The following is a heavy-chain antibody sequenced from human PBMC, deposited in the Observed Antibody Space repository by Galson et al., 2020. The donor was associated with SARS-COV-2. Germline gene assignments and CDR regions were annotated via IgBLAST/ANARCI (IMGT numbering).Heavy chain of an antibody. CDR1: GGSISNKKDF. V-gene: IGHV4-39*07. CDR2: IFYSGST. D-gene: IGHD3-3*01. J-gene: IGHJ4*02. CDR3: AREDGHNFFDY. Sequence: SETLSLTCTVSGGSISNKKDFWGWIRQPPGKGLERIGSIFYSGSTYDNPSLKSRVTISVDTSKNQISLKMSSVTAADTAVYYCAREDGHNFFDYWGQGILVTVSS.